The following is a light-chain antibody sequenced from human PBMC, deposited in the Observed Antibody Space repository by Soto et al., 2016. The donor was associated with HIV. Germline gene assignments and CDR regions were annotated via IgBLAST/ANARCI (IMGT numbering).Light chain of an antibody. CDR1: VLDKNN. CDR2: KDS. J-gene: IGLJ1*01. CDR3: YSAADNNLGV. Sequence: SYELTQPSSVSVSPGQTARITCSGDVLDKNNARWFQQKPGQAPVLVIYKDSERPSGIPERFSGSSSGTTVTLTISGAQVEDEADYYCYSAADNNLGVFGTGTKVTVI. V-gene: IGLV3-27*01.